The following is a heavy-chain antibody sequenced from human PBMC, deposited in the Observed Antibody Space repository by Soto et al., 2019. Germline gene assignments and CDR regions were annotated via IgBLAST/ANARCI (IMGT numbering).Heavy chain of an antibody. J-gene: IGHJ4*02. D-gene: IGHD6-6*01. Sequence: XXTLSLPFAVYGGSFSGYYWRWILQPPGKGLEWIGEINHSGSTNYNPSLKSRVTISVDTSKNQFSLKLSSVTAADTAVYYCARSSIAARPRFDYWGQGTLVTVSS. CDR1: GGSFSGYY. CDR3: ARSSIAARPRFDY. V-gene: IGHV4-34*01. CDR2: INHSGST.